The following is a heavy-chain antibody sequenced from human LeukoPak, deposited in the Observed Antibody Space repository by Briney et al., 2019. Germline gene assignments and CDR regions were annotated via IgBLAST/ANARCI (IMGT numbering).Heavy chain of an antibody. CDR3: AKGLYSSGWNY. CDR2: ISGSGGST. J-gene: IGHJ4*02. Sequence: GGSLRLSCAPSGFTFSSYAMSWVRQAPGKGLEWVSAISGSGGSTYYADSVKGRFTISRDNSKNTLYLQMNSLRAEDTAVYYCAKGLYSSGWNYWGQGTLVTVSS. V-gene: IGHV3-23*01. D-gene: IGHD6-19*01. CDR1: GFTFSSYA.